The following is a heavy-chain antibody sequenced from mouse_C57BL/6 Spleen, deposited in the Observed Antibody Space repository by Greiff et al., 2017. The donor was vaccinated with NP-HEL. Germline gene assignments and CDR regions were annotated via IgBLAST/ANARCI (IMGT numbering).Heavy chain of an antibody. CDR3: ARAYDGYFFDY. CDR2: IDPSDSYT. CDR1: GYTFTSYW. J-gene: IGHJ2*01. Sequence: QVQLKQPGAELVKPGASVKLSCKASGYTFTSYWMQWVKQRPGQGLEWIGEIDPSDSYTNYNQKFKGKATLTVDTSSSTAYMQLSSLTSEDSAVYYCARAYDGYFFDYWGQGTTLTVSS. V-gene: IGHV1-50*01. D-gene: IGHD2-3*01.